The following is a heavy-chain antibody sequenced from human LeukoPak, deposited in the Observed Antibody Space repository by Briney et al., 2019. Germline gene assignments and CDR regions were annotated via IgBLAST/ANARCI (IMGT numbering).Heavy chain of an antibody. Sequence: PGGSLRLSCAASGFTFSSYAMHWVRQAPGKGLEWVAVISYDGSNKYYADSVKGRFTISRDNSKNTLYLQMNSLRAEDTAVYYCARDLGYSSSWSYYYYYGMDVWGQGTTVTVSS. J-gene: IGHJ6*02. D-gene: IGHD6-13*01. V-gene: IGHV3-30*04. CDR2: ISYDGSNK. CDR1: GFTFSSYA. CDR3: ARDLGYSSSWSYYYYYGMDV.